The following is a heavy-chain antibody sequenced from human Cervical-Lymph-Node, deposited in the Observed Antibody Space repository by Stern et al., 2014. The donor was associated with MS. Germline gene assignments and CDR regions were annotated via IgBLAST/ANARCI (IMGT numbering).Heavy chain of an antibody. CDR2: IIPIYGTT. J-gene: IGHJ4*02. Sequence: QMQLVQSGAEVKKPGSSVKVSCKASGGTFSSYGIDWVRQAPGQGLEWMGEIIPIYGTTKYSEKFQGRVTITADESTRTAYMELSSLRSEDTALYYCARRGDSGTNYDILTGYTSFDYWGQGTLVTVSP. V-gene: IGHV1-69*01. CDR3: ARRGDSGTNYDILTGYTSFDY. CDR1: GGTFSSYG. D-gene: IGHD3-9*01.